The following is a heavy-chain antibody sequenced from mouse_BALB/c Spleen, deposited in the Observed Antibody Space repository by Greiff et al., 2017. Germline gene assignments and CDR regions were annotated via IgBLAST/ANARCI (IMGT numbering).Heavy chain of an antibody. J-gene: IGHJ3*01. CDR2: ISSGGSYT. CDR1: GFTFSSYG. Sequence: EVKLMESGGDLVKPGGSLKLSCAASGFTFSSYGMSWVRQTPDKRLEWVATISSGGSYTYYPDSVKGRFTISRDNAKNTLYLQMSSLKSEDTAMYYCAPNWAWFAYWGQGTLVTVSA. CDR3: APNWAWFAY. D-gene: IGHD4-1*01. V-gene: IGHV5-6*01.